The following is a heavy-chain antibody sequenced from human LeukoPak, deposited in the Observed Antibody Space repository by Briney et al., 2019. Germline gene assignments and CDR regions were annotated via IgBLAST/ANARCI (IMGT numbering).Heavy chain of an antibody. D-gene: IGHD2-15*01. V-gene: IGHV4-59*08. CDR1: GGSIINYY. Sequence: SETLSLTCTVSGGSIINYYWSWIRQPPGKGLEWVGYMYHSGDTNHNPSLKSRVTISTDTSKNQFSLELSSVTAADTAVYYCAIHPFATPFDYWGKGILVTVSS. CDR3: AIHPFATPFDY. J-gene: IGHJ4*02. CDR2: MYHSGDT.